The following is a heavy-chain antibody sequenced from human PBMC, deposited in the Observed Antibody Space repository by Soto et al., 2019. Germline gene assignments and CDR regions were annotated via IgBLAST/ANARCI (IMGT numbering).Heavy chain of an antibody. J-gene: IGHJ4*02. CDR1: GYTFTGYD. V-gene: IGHV1-2*04. CDR2: INPNSGGT. CDR3: ARGHFDSRGYSNALDY. D-gene: IGHD3-22*01. Sequence: GASVKVSCKASGYTFTGYDMHWVRQAPGQGREWMGWINPNSGGTNYAQKFQGWVTMTRDMSKNHVSLILKSVNIADSAIYYCARGHFDSRGYSNALDYLGQGIQVTVSS.